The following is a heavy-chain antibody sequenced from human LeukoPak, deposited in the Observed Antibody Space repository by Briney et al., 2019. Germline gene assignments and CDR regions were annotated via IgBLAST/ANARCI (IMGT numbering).Heavy chain of an antibody. J-gene: IGHJ4*02. D-gene: IGHD3-22*01. CDR1: GFTFSSYG. V-gene: IGHV3-30*02. CDR2: IRYDGSNK. CDR3: LGVEYYYDSSGYYPNFDY. Sequence: PGGSLRLSCAASGFTFSSYGVHWVRQAPGKGLEWVAFIRYDGSNKYYADSVKGRFTISRDNSKNTLYLQMNSLRAEDTAVYYCLGVEYYYDSSGYYPNFDYWGQGTLVTVSS.